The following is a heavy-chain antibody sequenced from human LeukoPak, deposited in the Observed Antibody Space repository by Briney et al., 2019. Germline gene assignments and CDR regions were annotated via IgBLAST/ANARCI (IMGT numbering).Heavy chain of an antibody. CDR3: AELGITMIGGV. J-gene: IGHJ6*04. CDR2: ISGSDGST. D-gene: IGHD3-10*02. V-gene: IGHV3-23*01. Sequence: PRGSLRLSCAASGFTFSSSAMSWVRLAPGKGLEWVSGISGSDGSTYYADSVKGRFTISRDNSKNSLYLQMNSLRAEDTAVYYCAELGITMIGGVWGKGTTVTISS. CDR1: GFTFSSSA.